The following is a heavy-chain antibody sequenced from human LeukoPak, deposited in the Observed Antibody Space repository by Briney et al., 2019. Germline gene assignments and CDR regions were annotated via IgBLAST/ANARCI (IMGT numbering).Heavy chain of an antibody. CDR2: IIPIFGTA. D-gene: IGHD3-22*01. Sequence: SVNVSCTASGGTFSIYAISWVRQAPGQGLEWMGGIIPIFGTANYAQKFQGRVTITADESTSTAYMELSSLRSEDTAVYYCARDIRYYYDSSGYSPYYFDYWGQGTLVTVSS. CDR1: GGTFSIYA. V-gene: IGHV1-69*01. J-gene: IGHJ4*02. CDR3: ARDIRYYYDSSGYSPYYFDY.